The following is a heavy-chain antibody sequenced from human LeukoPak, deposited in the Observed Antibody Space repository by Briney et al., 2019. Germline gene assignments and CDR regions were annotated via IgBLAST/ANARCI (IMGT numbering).Heavy chain of an antibody. CDR2: ISYDGSNK. J-gene: IGHJ4*02. CDR1: GFTFSSYA. Sequence: GGSLRLSCAASGFTFSSYAMHWVRQAPGKGLEWVAVISYDGSNKYYADSVKGRFTISGDNSKNTLYLQMNSLRAEDTAVYYCARIDGYNYGWGQGTLVTVSS. V-gene: IGHV3-30*04. D-gene: IGHD5-24*01. CDR3: ARIDGYNYG.